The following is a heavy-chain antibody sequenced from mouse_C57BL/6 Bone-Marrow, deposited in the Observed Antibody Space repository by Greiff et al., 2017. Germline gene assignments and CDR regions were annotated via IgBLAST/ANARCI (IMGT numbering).Heavy chain of an antibody. CDR2: IYPGGGYT. J-gene: IGHJ1*03. CDR1: GYTFTNYW. D-gene: IGHD2-13*01. Sequence: QVQLQQSGAELVRPGTSVKMSCKASGYTFTNYWIGWAKQRPGHGLEWIGDIYPGGGYTNYNEKFKGKATLTADKSSSTAYMQFSSLTSEDSAIYYCARSGLDWYFDVWGTGTTVTVSS. CDR3: ARSGLDWYFDV. V-gene: IGHV1-63*01.